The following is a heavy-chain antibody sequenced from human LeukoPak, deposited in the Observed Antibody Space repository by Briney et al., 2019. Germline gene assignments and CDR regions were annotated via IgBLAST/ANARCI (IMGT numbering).Heavy chain of an antibody. CDR2: IKSKTDGGTT. J-gene: IGHJ4*02. V-gene: IGHV3-15*01. Sequence: GGSLRLSCAASGFTFSIAWMSWVRQAPGKGLEWVGRIKSKTDGGTTDYAAPVKGRFTISRDDSKNTLYLQMNSLKTEDTAVYYCTTDQRYCSSTSCYYFDYWGQGTLVTVSS. D-gene: IGHD2-2*01. CDR3: TTDQRYCSSTSCYYFDY. CDR1: GFTFSIAW.